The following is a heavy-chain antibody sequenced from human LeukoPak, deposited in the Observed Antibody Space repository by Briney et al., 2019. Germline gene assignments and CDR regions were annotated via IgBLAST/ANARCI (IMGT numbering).Heavy chain of an antibody. V-gene: IGHV1-69*13. CDR1: GGTCSSYA. CDR2: IIPIFGTA. J-gene: IGHJ4*02. CDR3: ARSYSGSYSTPSFFDY. D-gene: IGHD1-26*01. Sequence: GASVKVSCKASGGTCSSYAISWVRQAPGQGLEWMGGIIPIFGTANYAQKFQGRVTITADESTSTAYMELSSLRSEDTAVYYCARSYSGSYSTPSFFDYWGQGTLVTVSS.